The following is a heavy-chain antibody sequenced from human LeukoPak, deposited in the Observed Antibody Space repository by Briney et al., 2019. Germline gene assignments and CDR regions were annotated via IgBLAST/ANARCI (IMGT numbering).Heavy chain of an antibody. CDR2: ISDSGGTT. J-gene: IGHJ4*02. D-gene: IGHD6-19*01. CDR1: GFTFSSYA. Sequence: GGSLRLSCAASGFTFSSYAMNWVRQAPGKGLEWVSTISDSGGTTYYADSVKGRFTISRDNSKNTLYLQINSLRAGDTALYYCAKGGGSAWMPPYSDYWGQGTLVTVSS. V-gene: IGHV3-23*01. CDR3: AKGGGSAWMPPYSDY.